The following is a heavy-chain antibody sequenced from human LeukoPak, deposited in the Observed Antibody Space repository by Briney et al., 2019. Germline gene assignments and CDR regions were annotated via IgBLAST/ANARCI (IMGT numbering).Heavy chain of an antibody. V-gene: IGHV3-48*03. CDR2: IGSSDSTT. Sequence: GGSLRLSCVASGFTFSSYEMNWVRQAPGKGLEWPSYIGSSDSTTHYADSVKGRFTISRDNAKNSLYLQMNSLRVEDTAVYYCARDGTPNYSSGWVYMDVWGEGTTVTISS. CDR1: GFTFSSYE. D-gene: IGHD6-25*01. J-gene: IGHJ6*03. CDR3: ARDGTPNYSSGWVYMDV.